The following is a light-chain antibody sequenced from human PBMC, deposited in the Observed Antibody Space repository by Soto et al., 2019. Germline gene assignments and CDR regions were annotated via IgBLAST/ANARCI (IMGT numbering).Light chain of an antibody. V-gene: IGKV3-20*01. Sequence: EVVWTQSPGTLSLSPGARATLSCRASQSVSNSYLAWYQQKPGQPPRLLIYSASSRATGIPDRFSGSGSGTDFTLTISRLEPEYFSVYYCQQYGRLPNTFGQGTKLEIK. CDR3: QQYGRLPNT. CDR1: QSVSNSY. CDR2: SAS. J-gene: IGKJ2*01.